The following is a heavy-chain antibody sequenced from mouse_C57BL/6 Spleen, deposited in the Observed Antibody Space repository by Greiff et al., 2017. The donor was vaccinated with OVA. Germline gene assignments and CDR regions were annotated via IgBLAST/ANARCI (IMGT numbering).Heavy chain of an antibody. CDR2: INPSSGYT. CDR3: ARDYDGRDFDY. D-gene: IGHD2-4*01. CDR1: GYTFTSYW. J-gene: IGHJ2*01. Sequence: HVKQSGAELAKPGASVKLSCKASGYTFTSYWMHWVKQRLGQGLEWIGYINPSSGYTKYNQKFKDKATLTADKSSSTAYMQRSSLTYEDSAVYYCARDYDGRDFDYWGQGTTLTVSS. V-gene: IGHV1-7*01.